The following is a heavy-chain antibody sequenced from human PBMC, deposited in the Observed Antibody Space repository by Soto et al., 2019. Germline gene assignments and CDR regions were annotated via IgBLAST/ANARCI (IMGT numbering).Heavy chain of an antibody. CDR2: VSGSGGST. CDR3: AKDRVVLRYFDWLLHFDY. V-gene: IGHV3-23*01. J-gene: IGHJ4*02. D-gene: IGHD3-9*01. Sequence: GGSLRLSCATSGFTFSSYAMSWVRQTPGKGLEWVSGVSGSGGSTYYADSVKGRFTISRDNSKNTLYLQMNILRAEDTAVYYCAKDRVVLRYFDWLLHFDYWGQGTMVTVSS. CDR1: GFTFSSYA.